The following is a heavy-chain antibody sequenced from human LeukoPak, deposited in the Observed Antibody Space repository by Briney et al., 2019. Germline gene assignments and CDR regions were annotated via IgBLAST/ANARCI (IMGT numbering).Heavy chain of an antibody. CDR2: ISSSDTM. CDR3: AKRGAEVGTTVAPGDY. Sequence: GGSLRLSCAASGFTFSDNYMSWIRQAPGKGLEWISYISSSDTMYYADSVKGRFTISRDNAKNSLYLQMNSLRAEDTAVYYCAKRGAEVGTTVAPGDYWGQGTLLTVSS. D-gene: IGHD1-26*01. J-gene: IGHJ4*02. V-gene: IGHV3-11*01. CDR1: GFTFSDNY.